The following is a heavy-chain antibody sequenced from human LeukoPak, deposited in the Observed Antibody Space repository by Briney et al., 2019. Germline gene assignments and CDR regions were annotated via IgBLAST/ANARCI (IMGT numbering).Heavy chain of an antibody. CDR3: ARGAGAGYNLEPFDY. D-gene: IGHD5-24*01. CDR1: GGSMSSYY. V-gene: IGHV4-59*08. CDR2: IYYSGST. Sequence: SETLSLTCTVSGGSMSSYYWSWIRQPPGKGLEWIGYIYYSGSTKYNPSLKSRVTISVDTSKSQFSLKLSSVTAADTAVYYCARGAGAGYNLEPFDYWGQGTLVTVSS. J-gene: IGHJ4*02.